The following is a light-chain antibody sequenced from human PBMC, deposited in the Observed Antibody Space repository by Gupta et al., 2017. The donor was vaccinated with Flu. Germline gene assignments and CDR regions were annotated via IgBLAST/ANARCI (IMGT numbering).Light chain of an antibody. CDR2: YKSDADK. CDR1: SGVNVDTYR. V-gene: IGLV5-45*02. Sequence: QAVLTQPSSLSASPGASASLTCTLRSGVNVDTYRIYWYQQKPGSPPQYLLRYKSDADKQQGSGVPSRFSGFKDASANAGILLIAGLQSEDEADDYCMIWHSSAGVFGGGTKLAGL. J-gene: IGLJ3*02. CDR3: MIWHSSAGV.